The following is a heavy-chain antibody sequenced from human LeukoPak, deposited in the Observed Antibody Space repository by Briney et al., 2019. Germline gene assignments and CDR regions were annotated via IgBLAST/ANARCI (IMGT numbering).Heavy chain of an antibody. CDR2: IYSIGST. V-gene: IGHV3-53*01. D-gene: IGHD6-13*01. CDR3: AREEQQLAGSLDY. J-gene: IGHJ4*02. CDR1: GFTVSSTY. Sequence: PGVSLRLSCAASGFTVSSTYMSWVRQPPGKGLEWVSVIYSIGSTFYADSVKGRFTVSRDNSKNTLYLQMNSLRAEDTAVYYCAREEQQLAGSLDYWGQGTLVTVSS.